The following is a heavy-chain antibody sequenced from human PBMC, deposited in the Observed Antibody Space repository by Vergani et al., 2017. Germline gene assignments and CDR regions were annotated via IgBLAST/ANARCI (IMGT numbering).Heavy chain of an antibody. D-gene: IGHD1-26*01. J-gene: IGHJ2*01. CDR2: LYNSGNG. Sequence: QMQLQESGPGLVKASETLPLTCTVSGDSIISRSYYWGWIRQPPGKGLEWIGGLYNSGNGHSSSSLKSRVTISADTSKNQFSLRLTSVTAADTAVYYCASGKYYSDSTSHFRGRYFDVWGRGTLVTVPS. CDR3: ASGKYYSDSTSHFRGRYFDV. CDR1: GDSIISRSYY. V-gene: IGHV4-39*01.